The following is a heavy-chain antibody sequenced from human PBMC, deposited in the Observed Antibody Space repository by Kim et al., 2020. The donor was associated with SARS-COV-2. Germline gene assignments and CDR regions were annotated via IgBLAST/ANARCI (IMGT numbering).Heavy chain of an antibody. V-gene: IGHV1-46*01. Sequence: ASVKVSCKASGYTFTSYYMHWVRQAPGQGLEWMGIINPSGGSTSYAQKFQGRVTMTRDTSTSTVYMELSSLRSEDTAVYYCARTLAGYYVSSGYFKIYYYGMDVWGQGTTVTVSS. J-gene: IGHJ6*02. CDR1: GYTFTSYY. CDR2: INPSGGST. D-gene: IGHD3-22*01. CDR3: ARTLAGYYVSSGYFKIYYYGMDV.